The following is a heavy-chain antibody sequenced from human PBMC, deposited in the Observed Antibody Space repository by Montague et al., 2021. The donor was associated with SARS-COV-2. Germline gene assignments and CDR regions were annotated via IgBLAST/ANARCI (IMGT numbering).Heavy chain of an antibody. D-gene: IGHD3-16*01. Sequence: SETLSLTCAVPDGSISSHNWWNWVRQPPGKGLEWIGEIYYTGNTNYNPSLKSRVTIFIDKYKNHFSLQLSSVAAADTAVYYCARGGTYHYGMDAWGQGTTVAVSS. CDR1: DGSISSHNW. CDR2: IYYTGNT. J-gene: IGHJ6*02. V-gene: IGHV4-4*02. CDR3: ARGGTYHYGMDA.